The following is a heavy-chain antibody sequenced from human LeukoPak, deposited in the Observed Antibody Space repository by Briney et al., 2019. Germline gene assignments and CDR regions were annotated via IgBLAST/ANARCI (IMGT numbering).Heavy chain of an antibody. Sequence: ASVKVSCKASGGTFSSYAISWVRQAPGQGLEWMGRIIPILGIANYAQKFQGRVTITADKSTSTAYMELSSLRSEDTAVYYCARDPLDYYDSSGYYLDYWGQGTLVTVSS. J-gene: IGHJ4*02. CDR3: ARDPLDYYDSSGYYLDY. CDR2: IIPILGIA. V-gene: IGHV1-69*04. D-gene: IGHD3-22*01. CDR1: GGTFSSYA.